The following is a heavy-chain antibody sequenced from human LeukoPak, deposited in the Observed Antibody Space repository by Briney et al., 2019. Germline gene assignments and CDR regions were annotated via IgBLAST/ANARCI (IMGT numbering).Heavy chain of an antibody. Sequence: GGSLRLSCAASGFTVSSNYMSWVRQTPGKGLVCVSRINSDETSTKYADSVKGRFTISRDNAKNTLYLQMKSLRAEDTAVYYCARELLWFGENKADYWGQGTLVTVSS. CDR1: GFTVSSNY. V-gene: IGHV3-74*01. CDR3: ARELLWFGENKADY. CDR2: INSDETST. D-gene: IGHD3-10*01. J-gene: IGHJ4*02.